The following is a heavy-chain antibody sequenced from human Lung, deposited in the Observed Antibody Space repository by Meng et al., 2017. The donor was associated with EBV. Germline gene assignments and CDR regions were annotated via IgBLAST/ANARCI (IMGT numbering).Heavy chain of an antibody. J-gene: IGHJ4*02. CDR2: IYSSGST. Sequence: QLKGPGPGLGKPSQTLSLTCAVSGGSVSSGGYYWSWIRQPPGKGLEWIGYIYSSGSTYYNPSLKSRASISIDTSKNQFSLKVTSPTAADTAVYYCGVGLGSYNSHWGQGTLVTVSS. CDR1: GGSVSSGGYY. CDR3: GVGLGSYNSH. D-gene: IGHD1-26*01. V-gene: IGHV4-30-4*01.